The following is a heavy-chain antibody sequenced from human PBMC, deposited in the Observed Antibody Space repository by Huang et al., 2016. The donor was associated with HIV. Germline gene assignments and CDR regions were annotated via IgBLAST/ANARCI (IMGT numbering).Heavy chain of an antibody. J-gene: IGHJ4*02. V-gene: IGHV1-8*01. Sequence: QVQLVQSGAEVKKPGASVKVSCKASGYSFSTYDINWVRQATGQGLEWMGWINPKSVNTGYAKKLQGRVTMTRNTSISTAYMELTSRRSDDTAAYYCGRGGQWLVPYDYWDQGTLGSVSS. CDR1: GYSFSTYD. CDR3: GRGGQWLVPYDY. CDR2: INPKSVNT. D-gene: IGHD6-19*01.